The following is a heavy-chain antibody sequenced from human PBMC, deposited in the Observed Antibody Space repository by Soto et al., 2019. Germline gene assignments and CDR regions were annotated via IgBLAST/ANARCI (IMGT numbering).Heavy chain of an antibody. J-gene: IGHJ5*02. CDR3: ARTYVPGIAGFDP. V-gene: IGHV3-74*01. D-gene: IGHD1-1*01. CDR2: MGGDGKTI. Sequence: GGSLRLSCAASGFTFSNYFMHWARQVPGEGLVWVSRMGGDGKTISYADSVKGRFTISRDNAKNTLYLQMNSLRVEDTAVYYCARTYVPGIAGFDPWGQGTLVTVSS. CDR1: GFTFSNYF.